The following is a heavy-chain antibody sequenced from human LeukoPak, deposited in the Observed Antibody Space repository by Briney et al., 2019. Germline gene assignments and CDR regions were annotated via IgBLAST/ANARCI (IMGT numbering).Heavy chain of an antibody. J-gene: IGHJ4*02. CDR2: ISGSGGST. D-gene: IGHD3-22*01. CDR3: AKGGYYDSSGYPGY. Sequence: GGSLRLSCAAPGFTFSSYAMSWVRQAPGKGLEWVSAISGSGGSTYYADSVKGRFTISRDNSKNTLYLQMNSLRAEDTAVYYCAKGGYYDSSGYPGYWGQGTLVTVSS. CDR1: GFTFSSYA. V-gene: IGHV3-23*01.